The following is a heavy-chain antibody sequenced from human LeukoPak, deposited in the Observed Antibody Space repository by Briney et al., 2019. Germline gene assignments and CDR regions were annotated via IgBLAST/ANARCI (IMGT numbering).Heavy chain of an antibody. D-gene: IGHD3-22*01. V-gene: IGHV4-30-2*02. Sequence: PSQTLSLTCAVSGGFVSSGGYSWTWIRQPPGKGLEWIGYIYHSGSTYYNPSLKSRVTISVDTSKNQFSLKLSSVTAADTAVYYCARYYYDSSGYYRDYWGQGTLVTVSS. J-gene: IGHJ4*02. CDR3: ARYYYDSSGYYRDY. CDR1: GGFVSSGGYS. CDR2: IYHSGST.